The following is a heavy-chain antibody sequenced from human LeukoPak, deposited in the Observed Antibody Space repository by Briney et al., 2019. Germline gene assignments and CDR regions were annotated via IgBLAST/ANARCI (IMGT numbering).Heavy chain of an antibody. CDR1: GGSISSSSYY. Sequence: SETLSLTCTVSGGSISSSSYYWGWIRQPPGKGLEWIGSIYYSGSTYYNPSLKSRVTISVDTSKNQFSLKLSSVTAADTAVYYCACRGGSYSHYYYMDVWGKGTTVTVSS. CDR2: IYYSGST. D-gene: IGHD1-26*01. V-gene: IGHV4-39*01. CDR3: ACRGGSYSHYYYMDV. J-gene: IGHJ6*03.